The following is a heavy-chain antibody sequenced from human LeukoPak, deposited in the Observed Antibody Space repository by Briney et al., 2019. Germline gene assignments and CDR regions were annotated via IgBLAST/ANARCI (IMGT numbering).Heavy chain of an antibody. CDR1: GGSISSGSYY. J-gene: IGHJ3*02. Sequence: SETLSLTCTVSGGSISSGSYYWSWIRQPAGKGLEWIGRIYTSGSTNYIPSLRSRVTVSVDTSKNQLSLKLSSVTAADTAVYFCAGSTVTSFFGAFDIWGQGTMVTVSS. D-gene: IGHD4-17*01. CDR3: AGSTVTSFFGAFDI. V-gene: IGHV4-61*02. CDR2: IYTSGST.